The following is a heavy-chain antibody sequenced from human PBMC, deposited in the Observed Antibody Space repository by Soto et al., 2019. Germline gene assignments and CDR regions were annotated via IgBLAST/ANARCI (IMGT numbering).Heavy chain of an antibody. V-gene: IGHV1-18*01. CDR1: GYTFTSYG. D-gene: IGHD5-18*01. CDR2: ISAYNGNT. Sequence: ASVKVSCKASGYTFTSYGISWVRQAPGQGLEWMGWISAYNGNTNYAQKHQGRVTMTTDTSTSTAYMELRSLRSDDTAVYYCASSRIQLWLSRYYYGMDVWGQGTTVTVSS. CDR3: ASSRIQLWLSRYYYGMDV. J-gene: IGHJ6*02.